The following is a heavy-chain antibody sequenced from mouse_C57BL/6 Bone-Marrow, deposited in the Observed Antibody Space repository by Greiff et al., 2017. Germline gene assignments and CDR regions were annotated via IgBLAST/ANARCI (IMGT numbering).Heavy chain of an antibody. Sequence: EVKLMESGAELVRPGASVKLSCTASGFNFNDDYIHWVKQRPEQGLEWIGWIDPEIGDTEYASKFQGKATITSDTTSNTAYLQRSSLTAEDTAVYYYSSFDGNYFDFWGQGTPLTVAS. CDR1: GFNFNDDY. J-gene: IGHJ2*01. CDR2: IDPEIGDT. CDR3: SSFDGNYFDF. D-gene: IGHD2-3*01. V-gene: IGHV14-4*01.